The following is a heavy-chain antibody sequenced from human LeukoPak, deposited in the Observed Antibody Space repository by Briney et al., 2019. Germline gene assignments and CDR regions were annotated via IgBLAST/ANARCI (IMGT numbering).Heavy chain of an antibody. CDR3: ARADGGFVDY. CDR2: IYTSGST. CDR1: GGSISSGSYY. J-gene: IGHJ4*02. D-gene: IGHD2-15*01. V-gene: IGHV4-61*02. Sequence: SETLSLTCTVSGGSISSGSYYWSWIRQPAGKGLEWIGRIYTSGSTNYNPSLKSRVTISVDTSKNQFSLKLSSVTAADTAVYYCARADGGFVDYWGQGTLVTVSS.